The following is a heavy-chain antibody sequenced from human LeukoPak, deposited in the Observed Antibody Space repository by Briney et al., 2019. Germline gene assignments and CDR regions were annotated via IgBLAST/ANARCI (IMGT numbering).Heavy chain of an antibody. V-gene: IGHV3-30*02. CDR1: GFTFSSYG. Sequence: GGSLRLSCAASGFTFSSYGMHWVRQAPGKGLEWVAFIRYDGSNKYYADSVKGRFTISRDNSKNTLYLQMNSLRAEDTAVYYCARSAYRYGYGHAFDIWGQGTMVTVSS. D-gene: IGHD5-18*01. J-gene: IGHJ3*02. CDR3: ARSAYRYGYGHAFDI. CDR2: IRYDGSNK.